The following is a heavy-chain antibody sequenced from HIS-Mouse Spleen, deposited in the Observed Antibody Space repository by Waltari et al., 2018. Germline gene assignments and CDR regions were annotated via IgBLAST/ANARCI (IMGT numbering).Heavy chain of an antibody. CDR3: ARYCSGGSCYGGSFDY. CDR2: IYTSGST. J-gene: IGHJ4*02. D-gene: IGHD2-15*01. Sequence: QVQLQESGPGLVKPSETLSLTCTVSGGPISSYSRSWIRQPAGKGLEWIGRIYTSGSTNYNPSLKSRVTMSVDTSKNQFSLKLSSVTAADTAVYYCARYCSGGSCYGGSFDYWGQGTLVTVSS. V-gene: IGHV4-4*07. CDR1: GGPISSYS.